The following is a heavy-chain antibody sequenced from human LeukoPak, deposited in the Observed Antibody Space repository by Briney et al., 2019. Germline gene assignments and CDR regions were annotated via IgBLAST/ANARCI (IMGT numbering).Heavy chain of an antibody. CDR3: ARVEYYYGSGSYWGYFDY. D-gene: IGHD3-10*01. Sequence: GGSLRLSCAASEFTFSSYEMNWVRQAPGKGLEWVSYISSSGSTIYYADSVKGRFTISRDNAKNSLYLQMNSLRAEDTAVYYCARVEYYYGSGSYWGYFDYWGQGTLVTVSS. CDR2: ISSSGSTI. V-gene: IGHV3-48*03. J-gene: IGHJ4*02. CDR1: EFTFSSYE.